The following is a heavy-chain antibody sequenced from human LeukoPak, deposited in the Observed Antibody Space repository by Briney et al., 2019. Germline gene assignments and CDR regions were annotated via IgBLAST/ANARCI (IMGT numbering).Heavy chain of an antibody. D-gene: IGHD6-13*01. J-gene: IGHJ4*02. CDR2: IRSKADSYTT. V-gene: IGHV3-73*01. CDR3: RAAADLNDY. Sequence: GGSLRLSCAASGFTFSGSAMHWVRQASGKGLEWLGRIRSKADSYTTAYAASVKGRFIVSRDDSKDTAYLQMNSLKTEDTAVYYCRAAADLNDYWGQGTLVTVSS. CDR1: GFTFSGSA.